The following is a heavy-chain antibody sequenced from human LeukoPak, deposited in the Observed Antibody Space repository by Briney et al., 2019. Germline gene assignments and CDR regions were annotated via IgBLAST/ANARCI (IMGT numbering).Heavy chain of an antibody. D-gene: IGHD3/OR15-3a*01. Sequence: GGSLRLSCAASGFTVSSNYMNWVRQAAGKGVEGVSVIYSGGSTYYADSVKGRCTISRDNSKNKQYLKMHSLRAEDTALYYCARYGLGAHAFDIWGQGTMVTVSS. J-gene: IGHJ3*02. CDR1: GFTVSSNY. CDR2: IYSGGST. CDR3: ARYGLGAHAFDI. V-gene: IGHV3-66*01.